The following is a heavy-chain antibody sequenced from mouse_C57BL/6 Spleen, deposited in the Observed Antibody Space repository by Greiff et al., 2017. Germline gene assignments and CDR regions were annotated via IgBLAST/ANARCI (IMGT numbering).Heavy chain of an antibody. CDR2: IYPRSGNT. CDR3: ARWDFITTVVEAMDY. CDR1: GYTFTSYG. V-gene: IGHV1-81*01. J-gene: IGHJ4*01. Sequence: VMLVESGAELARPGASVKLSCKASGYTFTSYGISWVKQRTGQGLEWIGEIYPRSGNTYYNEKFKGKATLTADKSSSTAYMELRSLTSEDSAVYFCARWDFITTVVEAMDYWGQGTSVTVSS. D-gene: IGHD1-1*01.